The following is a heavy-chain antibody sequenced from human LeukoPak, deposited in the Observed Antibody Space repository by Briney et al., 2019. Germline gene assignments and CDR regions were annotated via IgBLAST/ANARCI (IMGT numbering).Heavy chain of an antibody. Sequence: EGSLRLSCATSGFTFSSYAMHWVRQAPGKGLEWVALISYDGINQYYADSVQGRFIISRDNSKNTLYLQLNSLRLEDTAVYYCTLTTFGVVYYFDYWGQGTLVTVSS. J-gene: IGHJ4*02. D-gene: IGHD1/OR15-1a*01. CDR2: ISYDGINQ. V-gene: IGHV3-30*04. CDR3: TLTTFGVVYYFDY. CDR1: GFTFSSYA.